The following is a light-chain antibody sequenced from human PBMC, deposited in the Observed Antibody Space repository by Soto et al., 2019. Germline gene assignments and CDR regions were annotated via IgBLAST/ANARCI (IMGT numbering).Light chain of an antibody. CDR1: QSISNH. V-gene: IGKV1-39*01. CDR2: AAS. CDR3: QQSYIMSEWYT. Sequence: DIQVTQSPSSLSASAGDRVTITCRASQSISNHLNWYQQKPGKAPNLLIYAASSLQSGVPSRFSGSGSGTDFALTITSLQPEDFGTYYCQQSYIMSEWYTFGQGTKLEIK. J-gene: IGKJ2*01.